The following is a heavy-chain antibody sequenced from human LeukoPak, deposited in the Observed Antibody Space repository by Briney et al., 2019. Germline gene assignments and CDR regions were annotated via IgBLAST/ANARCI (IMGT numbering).Heavy chain of an antibody. CDR1: GFTFASYG. D-gene: IGHD2-2*01. J-gene: IGHJ4*02. Sequence: GGSLRLSCAVSGFTFASYGMSWVRQAPGKGLEWVSGISGSGTNTYYVDSVKGRLTISRDNSKNTLYLQMNSLRAEDTAVYYGAKGGCSSASCSRGDDDWGQGTLVTVSS. CDR2: ISGSGTNT. CDR3: AKGGCSSASCSRGDDD. V-gene: IGHV3-23*01.